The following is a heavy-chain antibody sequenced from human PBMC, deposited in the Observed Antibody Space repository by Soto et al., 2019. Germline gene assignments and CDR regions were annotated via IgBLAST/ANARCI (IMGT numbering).Heavy chain of an antibody. CDR3: ARHHDCGDSRPFDY. V-gene: IGHV4-39*01. CDR1: GGSISGSNYY. CDR2: IYYSGST. D-gene: IGHD4-17*01. J-gene: IGHJ4*02. Sequence: PSETLSLTCTVSGGSISGSNYYWGWIRQPPGKGLEWIGSIYYSGSTYYNSSLKSRVTRSVDTSKNQFSLKMSYVTAADTAVYYCARHHDCGDSRPFDYWGQGTLVTVS.